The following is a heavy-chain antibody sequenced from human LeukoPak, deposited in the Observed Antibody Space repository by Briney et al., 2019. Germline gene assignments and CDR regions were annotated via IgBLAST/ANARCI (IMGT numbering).Heavy chain of an antibody. J-gene: IGHJ4*02. Sequence: PGGSLRLSCAASGFTFSNYAMNWVRQAPGKGLEWVAVISYDGSNKYYADSVKGRFTISRDNSKNTLYLQMNSLRAEDTAVYYCAFGDLTFDYWGQGTLVTVSS. CDR1: GFTFSNYA. CDR2: ISYDGSNK. CDR3: AFGDLTFDY. V-gene: IGHV3-30*04. D-gene: IGHD4-17*01.